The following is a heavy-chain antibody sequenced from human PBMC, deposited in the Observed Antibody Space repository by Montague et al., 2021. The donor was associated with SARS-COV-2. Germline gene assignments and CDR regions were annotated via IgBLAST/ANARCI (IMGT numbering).Heavy chain of an antibody. V-gene: IGHV4-39*01. Sequence: SETLSLTCTVSGGSISSSSYYWGWIRQPPGKGLEWIGSIYYSGSTYYNPSLKSRVTISVDTSKNQFSLKLSSVAAAGTAVYYCARVRFWAVAGKGGIDYWGQGTLVTVSS. CDR2: IYYSGST. CDR1: GGSISSSSYY. CDR3: ARVRFWAVAGKGGIDY. J-gene: IGHJ4*02. D-gene: IGHD6-19*01.